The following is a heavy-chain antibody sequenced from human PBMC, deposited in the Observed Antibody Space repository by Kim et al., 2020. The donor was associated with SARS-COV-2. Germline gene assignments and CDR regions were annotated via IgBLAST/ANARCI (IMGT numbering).Heavy chain of an antibody. J-gene: IGHJ1*01. V-gene: IGHV3-53*01. Sequence: GGSLRLSCAVSGFTVSSNAMSWVRQAPGKGLEWVSAIYSSGGRKYEEDAKGGWTIFSGNSNKTVQYQLNDRRGEDAAVLYYSAMDRHYYYTISARGQ. CDR1: GFTVSSNA. D-gene: IGHD3-22*01. CDR3: SAMDRHYYYTISA. CDR2: IYSSGGR.